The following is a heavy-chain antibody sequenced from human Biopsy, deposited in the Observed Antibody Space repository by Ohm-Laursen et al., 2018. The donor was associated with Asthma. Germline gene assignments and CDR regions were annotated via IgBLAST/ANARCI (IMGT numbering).Heavy chain of an antibody. V-gene: IGHV3-23*01. CDR3: AKITTDRQKANNWFDP. J-gene: IGHJ5*02. D-gene: IGHD3-22*01. CDR1: GFAFNNSS. Sequence: SLRLSCAASGFAFNNSSMTWVRQAPGKGLEWVSSISGSGVRTFYADSVKGRFTVSRDSSRNTLYLQLSTLRVEDTAVYFCAKITTDRQKANNWFDPWGQGTLVTVSS. CDR2: ISGSGVRT.